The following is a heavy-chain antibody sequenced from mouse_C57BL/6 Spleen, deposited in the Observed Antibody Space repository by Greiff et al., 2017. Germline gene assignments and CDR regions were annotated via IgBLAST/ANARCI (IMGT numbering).Heavy chain of an antibody. J-gene: IGHJ1*03. CDR3: ARKIYYGNYSWYCDV. CDR2: IYPSDSET. Sequence: VQLQQPGAELVRPGSSVKLSCKASGYTFTSYWMDWVKQRPGQGLDWIGNIYPSDSETHYNQKFKDKATLTVDKSSRTAYMQLSSLTSEDSAVYYCARKIYYGNYSWYCDVWGTGTTVTVSS. V-gene: IGHV1-61*01. D-gene: IGHD2-1*01. CDR1: GYTFTSYW.